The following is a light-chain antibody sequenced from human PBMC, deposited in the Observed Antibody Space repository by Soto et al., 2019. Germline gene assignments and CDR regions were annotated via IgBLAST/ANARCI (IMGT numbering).Light chain of an antibody. V-gene: IGLV2-14*01. CDR2: EVS. J-gene: IGLJ1*01. Sequence: QSVLTQPASVSGSPGQSITVSCTGTSSDIGASNYVSWYQQHPGKAPKLIISEVSNRPSGVSNRFSGSKSGNTASLTVSGLQAEDEADYYCTSHAGTDNFPYVFGTGTKLTVL. CDR1: SSDIGASNY. CDR3: TSHAGTDNFPYV.